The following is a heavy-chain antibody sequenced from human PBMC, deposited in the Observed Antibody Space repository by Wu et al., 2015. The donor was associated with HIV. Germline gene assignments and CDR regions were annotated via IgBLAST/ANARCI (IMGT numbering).Heavy chain of an antibody. CDR3: AKDRRYCSGDSCSSVWFDP. CDR2: IIPISRTA. CDR1: GGTFSSYG. V-gene: IGHV1-69*05. J-gene: IGHJ5*02. D-gene: IGHD2-15*01. Sequence: QVQLVQSGAEVKKPGSSVKVSCKASGGTFSSYGVNWVRQAPGQGLEWVGGIIPISRTANYAQKFLGRVTITTDESTTTVYMELNNPKSDDTAMYFCAKDRRYCSGDSCSSVWFDPWGQGTLVIVSS.